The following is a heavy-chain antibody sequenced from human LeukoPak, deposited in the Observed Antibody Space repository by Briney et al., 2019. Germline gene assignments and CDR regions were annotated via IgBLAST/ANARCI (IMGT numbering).Heavy chain of an antibody. J-gene: IGHJ4*02. V-gene: IGHV3-48*03. CDR2: IRRSGSTK. CDR3: ARDSIQQQLVLEDRGYPYYFEH. D-gene: IGHD6-13*01. Sequence: GGSLRLSCATSGFTFSSYEMNWVRQASGKGLEWSSYIRRSGSTKYYADSVKGRFTVSRDNAKNSLYLQMKSLRAEDTAVYYCARDSIQQQLVLEDRGYPYYFEHWGEGTLVSVSS. CDR1: GFTFSSYE.